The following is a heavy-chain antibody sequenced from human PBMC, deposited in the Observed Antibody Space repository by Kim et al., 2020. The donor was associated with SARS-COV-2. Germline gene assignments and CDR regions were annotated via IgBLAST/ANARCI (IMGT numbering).Heavy chain of an antibody. CDR2: VDHSGTT. CDR1: GASMSGSSC. D-gene: IGHD2-2*01. V-gene: IGHV4-4*02. Sequence: SETLSLTCVVSGASMSGSSCWSWVRQPPGKGLEWIGGVDHSGTTSYNVSLKNRVSILVDKSKNQFSLRLTSVRAADTAVYYCARGGSSAWTLRAWFDPWG. J-gene: IGHJ5*02. CDR3: ARGGSSAWTLRAWFDP.